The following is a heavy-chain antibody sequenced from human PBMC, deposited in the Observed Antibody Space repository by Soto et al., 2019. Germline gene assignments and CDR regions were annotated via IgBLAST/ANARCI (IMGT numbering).Heavy chain of an antibody. Sequence: QVQLQESGPGLVKPSQTLSLTCTVSGGSISSGGYYWSWIRQHPGKGLEWIGYIYYSGSTYYNPSLKSRVTISVDTSKNQFSLKLSSVTAADTAVYYCATSTRSSGYYYYYGMDVWGQGTTVTVSS. CDR2: IYYSGST. V-gene: IGHV4-31*03. CDR3: ATSTRSSGYYYYYGMDV. D-gene: IGHD2-15*01. J-gene: IGHJ6*02. CDR1: GGSISSGGYY.